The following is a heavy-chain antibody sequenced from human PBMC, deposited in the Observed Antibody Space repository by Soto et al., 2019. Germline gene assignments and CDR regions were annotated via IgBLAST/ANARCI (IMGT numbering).Heavy chain of an antibody. CDR1: GGTFSSYT. J-gene: IGHJ6*03. CDR3: ARDVGQYSGYDPDSYSSIGV. V-gene: IGHV1-69*04. Sequence: SVKVSCKASGGTFSSYTISWGRQAPGQGLEWMGRIIPILGIANYAQKFQGRVTITADKSTSTAYMELSSLNSEATAVYYCARDVGQYSGYDPDSYSSIGVWGKATTVPVSS. CDR2: IIPILGIA. D-gene: IGHD5-12*01.